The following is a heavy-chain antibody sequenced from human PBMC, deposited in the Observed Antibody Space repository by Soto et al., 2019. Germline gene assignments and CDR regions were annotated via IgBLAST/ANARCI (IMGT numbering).Heavy chain of an antibody. CDR2: INTGNSS. CDR3: VRVVAAAGT. V-gene: IGHV3-53*02. CDR1: GFTVSTNY. D-gene: IGHD6-13*01. Sequence: RLAQTGGGLIQPGGSLRLSCAASGFTVSTNYMGWVRQAPGKGLEWVSFINTGNSSFYADSVKGRFTISRDSSKNTLYLQMNSLRVEDTAVYYCVRVVAAAGTWGQGALVTVSS. J-gene: IGHJ5*02.